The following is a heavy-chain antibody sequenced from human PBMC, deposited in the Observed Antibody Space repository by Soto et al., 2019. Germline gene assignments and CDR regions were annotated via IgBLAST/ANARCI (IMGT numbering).Heavy chain of an antibody. V-gene: IGHV1-69*06. CDR2: IIPIFGTA. Sequence: GASVKVSCKASGGTFSSYAISWVRQAPGQGLEWMGGIIPIFGTANYAQKFQGQVTISADKSINTAYLHWSSLKASDTAMYYCARTSFAGRRYYSGMDVWGQGTTVTVSS. CDR1: GGTFSSYA. J-gene: IGHJ6*02. CDR3: ARTSFAGRRYYSGMDV. D-gene: IGHD3-16*01.